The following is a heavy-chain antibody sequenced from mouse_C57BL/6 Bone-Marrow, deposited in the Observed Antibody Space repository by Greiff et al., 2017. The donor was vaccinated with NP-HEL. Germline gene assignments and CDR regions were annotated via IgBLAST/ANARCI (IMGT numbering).Heavy chain of an antibody. Sequence: VMLVESGAELVRPGTSVKVSCKASGYAFTNYLIEWVKQRPGQGLEWIGVINPGSGGTNYNEKFKGKATLTADKSSSTAYMQLSSLTSEDSAVYFCASRDSLWGQGTTLTVSS. D-gene: IGHD3-3*01. CDR3: ASRDSL. V-gene: IGHV1-54*01. J-gene: IGHJ2*01. CDR2: INPGSGGT. CDR1: GYAFTNYL.